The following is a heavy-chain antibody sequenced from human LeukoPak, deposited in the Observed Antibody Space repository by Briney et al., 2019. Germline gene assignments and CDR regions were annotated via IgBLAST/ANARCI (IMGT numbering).Heavy chain of an antibody. D-gene: IGHD6-6*01. CDR3: ARDVGARLPGY. Sequence: SGTLSLTCAVSGGSISSNNWWSWVRQPPGKGLEWIGEIYHSGNSNYNPSLKSRVTISVDKSKNQFSLKLSSVTAADTAVYYCARDVGARLPGYWGQGILVTVSS. V-gene: IGHV4-4*02. CDR2: IYHSGNS. J-gene: IGHJ4*02. CDR1: GGSISSNNW.